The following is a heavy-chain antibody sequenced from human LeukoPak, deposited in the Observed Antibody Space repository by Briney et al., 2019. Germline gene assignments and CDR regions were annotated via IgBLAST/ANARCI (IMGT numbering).Heavy chain of an antibody. D-gene: IGHD6-13*01. CDR3: ARRLALPQQLVLDWFDP. CDR1: GGSINNFF. J-gene: IGHJ5*02. Sequence: SETLSLTCTVSGGSINNFFWNWVRQFPGKGLEWIGYVDHSGNTKYNPSLWGRVTMFVDTSNNQFSLRLTSLTAADTAVYYCARRLALPQQLVLDWFDPWGQGTLVTVSS. CDR2: VDHSGNT. V-gene: IGHV4-59*08.